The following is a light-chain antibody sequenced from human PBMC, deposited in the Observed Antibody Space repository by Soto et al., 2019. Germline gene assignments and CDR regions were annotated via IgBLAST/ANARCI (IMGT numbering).Light chain of an antibody. J-gene: IGKJ4*01. V-gene: IGKV1-9*01. Sequence: DIQLTQSPSFLSASVGDRVTITCRASQGISSYLAWYQQKPGRAPNLLIYAASTLQAGVPSRFSGSGSGTEFTLSISSLQPEDFATYYCLQLNYYPLNFGGGTRVEIK. CDR1: QGISSY. CDR2: AAS. CDR3: LQLNYYPLN.